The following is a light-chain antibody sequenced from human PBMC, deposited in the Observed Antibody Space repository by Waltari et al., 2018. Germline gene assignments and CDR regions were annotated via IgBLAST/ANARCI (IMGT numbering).Light chain of an antibody. CDR1: RGIDAY. CDR3: QQSYSAPFT. CDR2: DAS. J-gene: IGKJ5*01. Sequence: DIQMTQSHSSLSSSVGHSVTITCRARRGIDAYLNWSQQQPGKAPKRLIYDASTLQRGVPTRCIGGGIGTDFSLTISDLQPEDFATYFGQQSYSAPFTFGRGTRLE. V-gene: IGKV1-39*01.